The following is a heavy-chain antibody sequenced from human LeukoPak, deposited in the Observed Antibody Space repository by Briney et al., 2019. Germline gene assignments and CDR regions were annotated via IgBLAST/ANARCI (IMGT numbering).Heavy chain of an antibody. CDR3: ARDPRIAVAGWFDP. CDR2: ISAYNGNT. CDR1: GYTFTSYG. D-gene: IGHD6-19*01. Sequence: ASVKVSCKASGYTFTSYGISWVRQAPGQGLEWMGWISAYNGNTNYAQKLQGRVTMTTDTSTSTAYMELRSLRSDDTAVYHCARDPRIAVAGWFDPWGQGTLVTVSS. V-gene: IGHV1-18*01. J-gene: IGHJ5*02.